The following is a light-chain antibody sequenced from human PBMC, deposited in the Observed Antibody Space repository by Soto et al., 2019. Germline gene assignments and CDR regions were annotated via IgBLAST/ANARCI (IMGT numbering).Light chain of an antibody. J-gene: IGLJ1*01. CDR2: DVT. CDR3: CSYAGSYTYV. CDR1: SSDVGGHNY. Sequence: QSALTQPRSVSGSPGQSVTISCTGTSSDVGGHNYVSWYPQHPGKAPQLMIYDVTKRPSGVPDRFSDSKSGSTASLTISGLQAEDEADYYCCSYAGSYTYVFGTGTQLTVL. V-gene: IGLV2-11*01.